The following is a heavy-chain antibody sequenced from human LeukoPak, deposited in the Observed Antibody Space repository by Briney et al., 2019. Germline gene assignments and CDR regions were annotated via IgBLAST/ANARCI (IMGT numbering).Heavy chain of an antibody. CDR2: ICYSGST. D-gene: IGHD5-24*01. CDR1: GGSISSSSYC. V-gene: IGHV4-39*01. Sequence: PSETLSVTCTVSGGSISSSSYCWGWIRQPPGKGLEWIGSICYSGSTFYNPSLKSRVTLSVDTSKNQLSLKLSSVTAADTAVYYCARTENYIPECLFDSWGQGTLATVSS. CDR3: ARTENYIPECLFDS. J-gene: IGHJ4*02.